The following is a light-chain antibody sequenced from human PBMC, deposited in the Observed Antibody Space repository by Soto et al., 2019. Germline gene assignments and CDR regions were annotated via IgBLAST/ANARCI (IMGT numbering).Light chain of an antibody. Sequence: EFVLTQSPFTLSLSPGERATLSCRASQSVGSNSFAWYQQKPGQAPRILIYGASTRATGLPDRFSGSGYATDVTLLIIRLAPPDFAAYYCQQYRSTPPLTFGGRTKVEIK. CDR2: GAS. CDR3: QQYRSTPPLT. V-gene: IGKV3-20*01. CDR1: QSVGSNS. J-gene: IGKJ4*01.